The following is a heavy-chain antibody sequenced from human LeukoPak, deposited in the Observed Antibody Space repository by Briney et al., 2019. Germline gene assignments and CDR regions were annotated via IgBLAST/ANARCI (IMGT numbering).Heavy chain of an antibody. V-gene: IGHV1-69*13. CDR3: ARDRDDYYDSSGQTLGPFDY. D-gene: IGHD3-22*01. CDR1: GGTFSSYA. Sequence: ASVRVSCKASGGTFSSYAISWVRQAPGQGLEWMGGIIPIFGTANYAQKFQGRVTITADESTSTAYMELSSLRSEDTAVYYCARDRDDYYDSSGQTLGPFDYWGQGTLVTVSS. CDR2: IIPIFGTA. J-gene: IGHJ4*02.